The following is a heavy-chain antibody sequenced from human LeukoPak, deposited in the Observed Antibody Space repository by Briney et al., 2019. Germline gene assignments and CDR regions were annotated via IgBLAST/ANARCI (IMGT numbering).Heavy chain of an antibody. CDR3: ARGLPNWYFDL. D-gene: IGHD5-12*01. CDR1: GGTFSSYA. CDR2: IIPIFGTA. J-gene: IGHJ2*01. Sequence: SVKVSCKASGGTFSSYAISWVRQAPGQGLEWMGGIIPIFGTANYAQKFQGRVTMTRDTSISTAYMELSRLRSDDTAVYYCARGLPNWYFDLWGRGTLVTVSS. V-gene: IGHV1-69*05.